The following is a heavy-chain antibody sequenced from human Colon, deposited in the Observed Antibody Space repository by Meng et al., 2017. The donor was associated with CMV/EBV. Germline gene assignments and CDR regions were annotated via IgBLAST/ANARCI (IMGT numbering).Heavy chain of an antibody. CDR1: GGSISSSSLY. CDR3: ARPSDNGWYYFDS. Sequence: GSLRLSCAVSGGSISSSSLYWGWIRQSPGRGLEWIGSIHYSGNTYRNPSLWGRVSMSVDTSKNQFSLNLSSVTAADTSIYYCARPSDNGWYYFDSWGQGTLVTVS. CDR2: IHYSGNT. V-gene: IGHV4-39*01. D-gene: IGHD6-19*01. J-gene: IGHJ4*02.